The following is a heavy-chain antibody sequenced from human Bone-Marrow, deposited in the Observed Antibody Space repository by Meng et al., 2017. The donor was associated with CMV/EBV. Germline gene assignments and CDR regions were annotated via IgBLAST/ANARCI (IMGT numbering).Heavy chain of an antibody. D-gene: IGHD3-3*01. V-gene: IGHV1-46*01. CDR3: ARDRSLRIFGYYYGMDV. CDR1: GYTFSTYY. J-gene: IGHJ6*02. CDR2: VDPSGDTT. Sequence: ASVKVSCKASGYTFSTYYMHWVRQAPGQGLEWMGIVDPSGDTTTYAQKFQGRVTMTRDTSTSTVYMELSSLRSEDTAMYFCARDRSLRIFGYYYGMDVWGQGNTVNV.